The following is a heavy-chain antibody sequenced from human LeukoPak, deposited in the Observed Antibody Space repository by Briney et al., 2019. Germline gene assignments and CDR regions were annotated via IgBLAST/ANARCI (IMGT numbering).Heavy chain of an antibody. CDR2: EDGET. J-gene: IGHJ5*02. V-gene: IGHV1-24*01. D-gene: IGHD6-13*01. CDR3: ATVKGRGTGYSSSWYWFDL. Sequence: EDGETIYAQKFQGRVTMTEDTSTDTAYMELSSLRSEDTAVYYCATVKGRGTGYSSSWYWFDLWGQGTLVTVSS.